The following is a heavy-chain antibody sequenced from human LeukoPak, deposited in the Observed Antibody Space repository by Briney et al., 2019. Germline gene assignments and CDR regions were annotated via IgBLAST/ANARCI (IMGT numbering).Heavy chain of an antibody. D-gene: IGHD5-24*01. Sequence: PSETLSLTCTVSGVSISSSNSYWGWIRQPPGKGLEWIGSIYYSGNTYYNASLKSQVSISIDTSKNQFSLRLTSVTAADTAVYYCARGRGRDGDNLTSWGQGTLVTVSS. CDR1: GVSISSSNSY. V-gene: IGHV4-39*01. CDR2: IYYSGNT. J-gene: IGHJ4*02. CDR3: ARGRGRDGDNLTS.